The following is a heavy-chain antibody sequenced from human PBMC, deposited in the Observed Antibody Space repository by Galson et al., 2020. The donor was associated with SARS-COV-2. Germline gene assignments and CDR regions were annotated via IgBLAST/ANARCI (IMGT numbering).Heavy chain of an antibody. Sequence: SETLSLTCTVSGGSMSGYYWTWIRQPAGKGLEWIGRIYTSGSTNYNPSLKSRVTMSVDTAKNQFTLKLSSLTAADTAVYYCARLATAGTFGVAYWGQGTLVTVSS. CDR3: ARLATAGTFGVAY. J-gene: IGHJ4*02. D-gene: IGHD6-19*01. CDR2: IYTSGST. CDR1: GGSMSGYY. V-gene: IGHV4-4*07.